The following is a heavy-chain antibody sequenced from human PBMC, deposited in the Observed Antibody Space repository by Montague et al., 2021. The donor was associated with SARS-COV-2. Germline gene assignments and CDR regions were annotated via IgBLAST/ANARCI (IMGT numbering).Heavy chain of an antibody. CDR3: ARHRTSRVEVMVVVLDYPDY. J-gene: IGHJ4*02. V-gene: IGHV4-39*01. CDR1: GASISSSSYY. D-gene: IGHD2-15*01. CDR2: IYYSGST. Sequence: SETLSLTCTASGASISSSSYYWGWIRQPPGKGLEWIGSIYYSGSTNYNPSLKSRVTMSVDTSKNQFSLKLSSVTAADTAVYYCARHRTSRVEVMVVVLDYPDYWGQGTLVTVSS.